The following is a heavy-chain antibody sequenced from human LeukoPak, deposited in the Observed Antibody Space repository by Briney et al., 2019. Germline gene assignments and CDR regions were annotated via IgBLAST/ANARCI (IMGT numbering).Heavy chain of an antibody. Sequence: GGSLRPSCAASGFTFSTFWMSWVRQAPGKGLEWVANIKEDGSEKYYVDSMKGRFTVSRDNAKNSLYLQMDSLRAEDTAVYYCARGGTFVSDYWGQGTLVTVSS. J-gene: IGHJ4*02. V-gene: IGHV3-7*01. D-gene: IGHD1-1*01. CDR2: IKEDGSEK. CDR3: ARGGTFVSDY. CDR1: GFTFSTFW.